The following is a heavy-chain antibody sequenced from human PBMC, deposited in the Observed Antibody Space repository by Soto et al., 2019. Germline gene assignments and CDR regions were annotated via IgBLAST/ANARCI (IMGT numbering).Heavy chain of an antibody. CDR2: ISGSGTST. D-gene: IGHD3-3*01. J-gene: IGHJ4*02. CDR1: GFTFSGYA. Sequence: PGGSLRLSCAASGFTFSGYAVTWVRQAPGKGLEWVSTISGSGTSTYYADSVKGRFTISRNNSNKTLYLQMNSLRAEDTAVYYCEKTESWNGYYNAFDYWGQGPHVTVYS. V-gene: IGHV3-23*01. CDR3: EKTESWNGYYNAFDY.